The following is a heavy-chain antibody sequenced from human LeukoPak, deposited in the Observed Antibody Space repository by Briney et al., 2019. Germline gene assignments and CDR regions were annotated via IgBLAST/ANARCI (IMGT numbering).Heavy chain of an antibody. J-gene: IGHJ4*02. CDR1: GFTFSNYG. V-gene: IGHV3-30*02. CDR3: ARIGYSSSCFDY. CDR2: IRYDGTEK. D-gene: IGHD6-13*01. Sequence: HPGGSLRLSCAASGFTFSNYGMHWVRQAPGKGLEWVAFIRYDGTEKYYADSVKGRFTISRDNAQNSVYLQMNSVRAEDTAVYYCARIGYSSSCFDYWGQGTPVTVSS.